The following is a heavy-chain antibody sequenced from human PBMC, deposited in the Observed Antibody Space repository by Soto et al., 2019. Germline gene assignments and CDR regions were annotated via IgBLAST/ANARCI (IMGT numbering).Heavy chain of an antibody. V-gene: IGHV4-4*02. Sequence: TLSLTCAVSRDSISSSNLWSWVRQPPGKGLEWIGVIYHSGSTNYNPSLTSRVTISVDKSKNQFSLKLSSVTAADTAVYYCARIPNSSSAGVYYYYGMDVWGQGTTVTVSS. CDR1: RDSISSSNL. D-gene: IGHD6-6*01. J-gene: IGHJ6*02. CDR3: ARIPNSSSAGVYYYYGMDV. CDR2: IYHSGST.